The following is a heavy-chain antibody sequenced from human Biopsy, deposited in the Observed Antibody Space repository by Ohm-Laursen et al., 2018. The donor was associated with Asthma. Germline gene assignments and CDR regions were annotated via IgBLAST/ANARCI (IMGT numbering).Heavy chain of an antibody. J-gene: IGHJ4*02. D-gene: IGHD6-19*01. CDR1: RFTYE. Sequence: SSLRLSCSASRFTYEMHWVRQAPGKGLEWVAVISYDGSSIYYADSVKGRFTISRGNSKNTLSLQMNSLTAEDTAVYYCAREGVAGTHIEDWGQGTLVTVSS. V-gene: IGHV3-30-3*01. CDR2: ISYDGSSI. CDR3: AREGVAGTHIED.